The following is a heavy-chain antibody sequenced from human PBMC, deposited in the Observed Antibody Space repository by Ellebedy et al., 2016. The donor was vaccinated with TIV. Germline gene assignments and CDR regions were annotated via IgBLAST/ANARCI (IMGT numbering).Heavy chain of an antibody. CDR1: GFTFSSYW. D-gene: IGHD1-26*01. CDR2: ISGSGGST. V-gene: IGHV3-21*04. CDR3: ARWNVVGATLHYYHYGMDV. Sequence: GESLKISXAASGFTFSSYWMHWVRQAPGKGLEWVSAISGSGGSTYYADSVKGRFTISRDNAKNSLYLQMNSLRAEDTALYHCARWNVVGATLHYYHYGMDVWGQGTTVTVSS. J-gene: IGHJ6*02.